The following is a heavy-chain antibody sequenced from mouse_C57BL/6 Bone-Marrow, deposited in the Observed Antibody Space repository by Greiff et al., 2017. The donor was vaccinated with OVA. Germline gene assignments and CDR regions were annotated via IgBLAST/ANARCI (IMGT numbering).Heavy chain of an antibody. CDR2: IYPGGGDT. V-gene: IGHV1-80*01. CDR1: GYAFSSYW. CDR3: ARGDGSSYNFDY. D-gene: IGHD1-1*01. J-gene: IGHJ2*01. Sequence: QVQLQQSGAELVKPGASVKISCKASGYAFSSYWMNWVKQRPGKGLEWIGQIYPGGGDTNYNGKFKGKATLTADKSSSTAYMQLSSLTSEDSAVYFCARGDGSSYNFDYWGQGTTLTVSS.